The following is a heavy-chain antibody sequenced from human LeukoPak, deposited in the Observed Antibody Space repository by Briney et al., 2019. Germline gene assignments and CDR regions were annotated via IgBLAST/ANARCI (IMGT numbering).Heavy chain of an antibody. D-gene: IGHD3-10*01. CDR2: ISAYNGNT. CDR3: ARDAQLMVRGVIPPWYYYYGMDV. V-gene: IGHV1-18*01. Sequence: ASVKVSCKASGYTFTSYGISWVRQAPGQGLEWMGWISAYNGNTNYAQKLQGRVTMTTDTSTSTAYMELRSLRSDDTAVYYCARDAQLMVRGVIPPWYYYYGMDVWGQGTTVTASS. CDR1: GYTFTSYG. J-gene: IGHJ6*02.